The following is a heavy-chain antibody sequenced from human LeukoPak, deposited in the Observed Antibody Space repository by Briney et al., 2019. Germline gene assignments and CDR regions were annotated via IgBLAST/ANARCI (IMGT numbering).Heavy chain of an antibody. CDR2: INPSGGST. V-gene: IGHV1-46*01. J-gene: IGHJ4*02. CDR3: ARVGGYSYGGKGFDY. CDR1: GYTFTSYY. Sequence: ASVKVSCKASGYTFTSYYMHWVRQAPGQGLEWMGMINPSGGSTSYAQKFQGRVTMTRDTSTSTVYMELSSLRPEDTAVYYCARVGGYSYGGKGFDYWGQGTLVTVSS. D-gene: IGHD5-18*01.